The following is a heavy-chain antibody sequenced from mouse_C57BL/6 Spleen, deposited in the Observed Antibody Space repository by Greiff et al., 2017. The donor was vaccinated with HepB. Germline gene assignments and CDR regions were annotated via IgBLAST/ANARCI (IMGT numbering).Heavy chain of an antibody. Sequence: SGAELVRPGASVTLSCKASGYTFTDYEMHWVKQTPVHGLEWIGAIDPETGGTAYNQKFKGKAILTADKSSSTAYMELRSLTSEDSAVYYCTRGGSSRFDVWGTGTTVTVSS. D-gene: IGHD3-1*01. CDR1: GYTFTDYE. CDR2: IDPETGGT. CDR3: TRGGSSRFDV. J-gene: IGHJ1*03. V-gene: IGHV1-15*01.